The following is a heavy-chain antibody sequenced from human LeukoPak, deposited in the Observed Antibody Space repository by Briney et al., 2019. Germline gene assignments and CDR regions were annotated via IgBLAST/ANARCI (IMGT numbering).Heavy chain of an antibody. D-gene: IGHD4-17*01. CDR1: GGSISSGSYY. V-gene: IGHV4-61*02. J-gene: IGHJ4*02. Sequence: SQTLSLTCTVSGGSISSGSYYWSWIRQPAGKGLEWIGRIYTSGSTNYNPSLESRVTISVDTSKNQFSLKLSSVTAADTAVYYFASLDYGDYSRDFWGQGTLVTVSS. CDR3: ASLDYGDYSRDF. CDR2: IYTSGST.